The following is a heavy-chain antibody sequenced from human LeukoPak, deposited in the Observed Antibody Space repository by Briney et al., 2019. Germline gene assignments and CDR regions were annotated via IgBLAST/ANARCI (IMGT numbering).Heavy chain of an antibody. D-gene: IGHD2-15*01. CDR2: LNPNTGDT. Sequence: GASVTVSCKPSGYNFAHYHTHWVRQAPGQGLEWMGSLNPNTGDTLLAQKFQGRVTMTRDTSITVGYMELSSLTFDDTGVYYCARDPDSGPDLWGQGTLVTVAS. CDR3: ARDPDSGPDL. J-gene: IGHJ4*02. CDR1: GYNFAHYH. V-gene: IGHV1-2*02.